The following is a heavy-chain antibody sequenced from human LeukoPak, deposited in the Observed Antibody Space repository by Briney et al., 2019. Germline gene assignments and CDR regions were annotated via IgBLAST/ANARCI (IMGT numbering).Heavy chain of an antibody. CDR2: IIPIFGTA. CDR1: GGTFSSYA. D-gene: IGHD6-13*01. V-gene: IGHV1-69*05. Sequence: SVKVSCKASGGTFSSYAISLVRQAPGQGLEWMGRIIPIFGTANYAQKFQGRVTITTDESTSTAYMELSSLRSEDTAVYYCARLHVEQQLVPTESDYWGQRTLVTVSS. J-gene: IGHJ4*02. CDR3: ARLHVEQQLVPTESDY.